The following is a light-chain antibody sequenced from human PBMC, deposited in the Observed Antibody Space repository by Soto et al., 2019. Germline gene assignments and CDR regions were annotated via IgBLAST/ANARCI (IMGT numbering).Light chain of an antibody. Sequence: QSALTQPRSVSGSPGQSVTISCIGTSSDIGTYNFVSWYQQNPGKAPKLLIYDVTKRPSGVPDRFSGSKSGNTASLTISGLQSENEADYYCCSYVVANTLVVGGGTQLTV. CDR2: DVT. V-gene: IGLV2-11*01. CDR1: SSDIGTYNF. CDR3: CSYVVANTLV. J-gene: IGLJ3*02.